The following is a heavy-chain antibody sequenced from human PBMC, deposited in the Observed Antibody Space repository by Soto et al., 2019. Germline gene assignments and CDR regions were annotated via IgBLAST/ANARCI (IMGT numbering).Heavy chain of an antibody. V-gene: IGHV3-33*01. CDR1: GFILGNYA. Sequence: QVQLVESGGGVVQPGKSLRLSCTGSGFILGNYAMHWVRQAPGKGLEWVAIIWYDASKQYYTESVEGRFTISRDNSKNALYLEMDSLRVEETAVYYCARSDVCDYWGQGTLVTVST. J-gene: IGHJ4*02. CDR3: ARSDVCDY. D-gene: IGHD3-16*01. CDR2: IWYDASKQ.